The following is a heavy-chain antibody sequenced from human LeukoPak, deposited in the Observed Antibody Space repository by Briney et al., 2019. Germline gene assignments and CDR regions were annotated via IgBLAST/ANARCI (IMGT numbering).Heavy chain of an antibody. D-gene: IGHD4-23*01. CDR1: GGSISSYY. V-gene: IGHV4-59*01. Sequence: SETLSLTCTVSGGSISSYYWSWIRQPPGKGLEWIGHIYYSGSTNYNPSLKSRVTISVDTSKNQFSLKLSSVTAADTAVYYCASGRVYGGLYYFDYWGQGTLVTVSS. J-gene: IGHJ4*02. CDR3: ASGRVYGGLYYFDY. CDR2: IYYSGST.